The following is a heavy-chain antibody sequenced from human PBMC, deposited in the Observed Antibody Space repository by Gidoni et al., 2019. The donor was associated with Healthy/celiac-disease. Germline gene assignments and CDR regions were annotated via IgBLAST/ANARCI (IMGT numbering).Heavy chain of an antibody. J-gene: IGHJ6*02. Sequence: QVQLVESGGGVVQPGRSLRLPCAASGFTFSSYGMHWVRQAPGKGLEWVAVIWYDGSNKYYADSVKGRFTISRDNSKNTLYLQMNSLRAEDTAVYYCARDGSPTYCGGDCYSQYYYGMDVWGQGTTVTVSS. D-gene: IGHD2-21*02. V-gene: IGHV3-33*01. CDR3: ARDGSPTYCGGDCYSQYYYGMDV. CDR1: GFTFSSYG. CDR2: IWYDGSNK.